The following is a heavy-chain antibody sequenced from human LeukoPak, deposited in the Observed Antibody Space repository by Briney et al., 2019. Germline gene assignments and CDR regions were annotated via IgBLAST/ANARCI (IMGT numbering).Heavy chain of an antibody. Sequence: SETLSLTCAVYGGSFSGYYWSWIRQPPGKGLEWIGEINHSGSTNYNPSLKSRVTISVDTSKNQFSLKLSSVTVADTAVNYCARVTTQSHGYNYIGWFDPWGQGTLVTVSS. V-gene: IGHV4-34*01. CDR1: GGSFSGYY. J-gene: IGHJ5*02. CDR3: ARVTTQSHGYNYIGWFDP. CDR2: INHSGST. D-gene: IGHD5-24*01.